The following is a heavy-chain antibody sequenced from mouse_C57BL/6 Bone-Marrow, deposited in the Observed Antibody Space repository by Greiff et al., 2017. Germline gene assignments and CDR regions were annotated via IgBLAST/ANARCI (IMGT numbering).Heavy chain of an antibody. Sequence: QVQLKESGAELVKPGASVKISCKVSGYAFSTYWMNWVKQRPGKGLEWIGQIYPGDGDTNYNGKFKGKATLTADKSSSTAYMQLSSLTYEGSAVYFCARDWDYFDYWGQGTTLTVSS. D-gene: IGHD4-1*01. CDR1: GYAFSTYW. V-gene: IGHV1-80*01. CDR3: ARDWDYFDY. CDR2: IYPGDGDT. J-gene: IGHJ2*01.